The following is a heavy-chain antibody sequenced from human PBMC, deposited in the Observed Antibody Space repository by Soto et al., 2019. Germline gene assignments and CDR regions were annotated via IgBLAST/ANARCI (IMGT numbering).Heavy chain of an antibody. CDR1: RFTFDDYA. J-gene: IGHJ3*02. V-gene: IGHV3-9*01. Sequence: SGGSLRLSCAASRFTFDDYAMHWVRQAPGKGLEWVSGISWNSGSIGYADSVKGRFTISRDNAKNSLYLQMNSLRAEDTALYYCAKDSLRRPREAFDIWGQGTMVTVSS. CDR3: AKDSLRRPREAFDI. CDR2: ISWNSGSI. D-gene: IGHD1-26*01.